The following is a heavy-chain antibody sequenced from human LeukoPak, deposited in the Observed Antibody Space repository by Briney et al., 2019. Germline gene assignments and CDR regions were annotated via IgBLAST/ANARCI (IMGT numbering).Heavy chain of an antibody. D-gene: IGHD6-19*01. CDR2: ISSSSSYI. Sequence: GGSLRLSCAASGFTFSSYSMNWVRQAPGKGLEWVSSISSSSSYIYYADSVKGRFTISRDNAKNSLYLQMNSLRAEDTAVYYCARDGVAVAGLVYWGQGTLVTVSS. CDR1: GFTFSSYS. J-gene: IGHJ4*02. V-gene: IGHV3-21*01. CDR3: ARDGVAVAGLVY.